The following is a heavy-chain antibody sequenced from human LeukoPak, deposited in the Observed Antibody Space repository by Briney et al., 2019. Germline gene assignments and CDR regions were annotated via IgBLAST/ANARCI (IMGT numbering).Heavy chain of an antibody. V-gene: IGHV3-23*01. CDR2: ISGSGGST. CDR3: AKELLYSGSYH. Sequence: GGSLRLSCAASGFTFSSYGMSWVRQAPGKGLEWVSGISGSGGSTYYADSVTGRFTISRDNSKNTLSLQMNSLRAEDTAVYYCAKELLYSGSYHWGQGTLVTVSS. J-gene: IGHJ5*02. CDR1: GFTFSSYG. D-gene: IGHD1-26*01.